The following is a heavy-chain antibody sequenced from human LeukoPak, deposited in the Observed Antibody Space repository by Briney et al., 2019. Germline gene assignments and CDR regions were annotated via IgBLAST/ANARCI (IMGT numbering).Heavy chain of an antibody. CDR2: INHSGST. CDR1: GGSFSGYY. J-gene: IGHJ4*02. V-gene: IGHV4-34*01. D-gene: IGHD3-3*01. Sequence: SETLSLTCAVYGGSFSGYYWSWIRQPPGKGLEWIGEINHSGSTNYNPSLKSRVTISVDTSKNQFSLKLSSVTAADTAVYYCARGTEYYDFWSGYLPPYFDYWGQGTLVTVSS. CDR3: ARGTEYYDFWSGYLPPYFDY.